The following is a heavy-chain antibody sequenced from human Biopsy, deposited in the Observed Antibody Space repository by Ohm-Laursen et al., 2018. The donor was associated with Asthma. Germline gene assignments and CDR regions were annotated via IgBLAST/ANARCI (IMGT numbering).Heavy chain of an antibody. J-gene: IGHJ4*02. CDR2: IYSGGTS. D-gene: IGHD3-22*01. CDR1: GFSFSNFG. CDR3: ARGDSSNWSHYYFDY. Sequence: LSLTCAASGFSFSNFGMHWVRQAPGKGLEWVSVIYSGGTSHTADSVRGRFTISRDYSKNTLYLQMHSLRAEDTAVYYCARGDSSNWSHYYFDYWGQGTLVTVSS. V-gene: IGHV3-53*01.